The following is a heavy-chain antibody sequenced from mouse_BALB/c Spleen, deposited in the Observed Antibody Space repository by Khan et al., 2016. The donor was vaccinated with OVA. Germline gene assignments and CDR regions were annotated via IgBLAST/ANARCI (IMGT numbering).Heavy chain of an antibody. J-gene: IGHJ2*01. V-gene: IGHV3-1*02. CDR2: ISYSGST. D-gene: IGHD1-2*01. Sequence: EVQLQESGPGLVKPSQSLSLTCTVTGYSITSGYGWYWIRQFPGNQLEWMGFISYSGSTNYNPSLKSRISITRDTSKNPFFLQLNSVTTEDTTTFYYARTARIKYWGQGTTLTVAS. CDR1: GYSITSGYG. CDR3: ARTARIKY.